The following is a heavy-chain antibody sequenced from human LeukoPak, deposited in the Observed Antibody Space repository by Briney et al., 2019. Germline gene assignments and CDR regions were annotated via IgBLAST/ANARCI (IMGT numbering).Heavy chain of an antibody. CDR3: ARVQRGDIVVVPAAFDP. CDR2: MNPNSGDT. Sequence: ASVKVSCKASVYTFTSYDINWVRQATGQGLEWMGWMNPNSGDTGYAQKFQGRVTITRNTSISTAYMELSSLRSEDTAVYYCARVQRGDIVVVPAAFDPWGQGTLVTVSS. D-gene: IGHD2-2*01. V-gene: IGHV1-8*03. CDR1: VYTFTSYD. J-gene: IGHJ5*02.